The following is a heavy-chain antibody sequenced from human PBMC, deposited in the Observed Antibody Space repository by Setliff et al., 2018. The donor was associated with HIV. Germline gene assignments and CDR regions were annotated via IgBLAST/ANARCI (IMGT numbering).Heavy chain of an antibody. Sequence: PSETLSLTCTVSGGSISSGSYYWSWIRQPAGKGLDWIGHIYTSGSTNYNPSLQSRVTMSVDTSKNQFSLKVRSLTAADTGLYYCARVKSIKTTLVRLWPRFDLWGQGTQVTVSS. CDR3: ARVKSIKTTLVRLWPRFDL. CDR1: GGSISSGSYY. D-gene: IGHD3-10*01. CDR2: IYTSGST. J-gene: IGHJ5*02. V-gene: IGHV4-61*09.